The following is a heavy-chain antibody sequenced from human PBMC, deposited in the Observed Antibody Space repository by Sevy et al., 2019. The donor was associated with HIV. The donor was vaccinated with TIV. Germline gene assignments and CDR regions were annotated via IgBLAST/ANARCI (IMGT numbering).Heavy chain of an antibody. V-gene: IGHV3-30*18. J-gene: IGHJ6*02. CDR3: SQGLQLGVDYGLDV. CDR2: ISYDGGIK. Sequence: GGSLRLSCAASGFTFSNYAMHWVRQSPGKGLEWVALISYDGGIKIYADPVKGRFTISRANSKNPLDLEMNGLRIEDTALYYCSQGLQLGVDYGLDVWGQGTTVTVSS. D-gene: IGHD5-18*01. CDR1: GFTFSNYA.